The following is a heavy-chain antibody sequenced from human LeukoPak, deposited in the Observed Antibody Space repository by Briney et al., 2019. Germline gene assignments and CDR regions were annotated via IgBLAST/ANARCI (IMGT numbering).Heavy chain of an antibody. D-gene: IGHD2-21*02. V-gene: IGHV3-30*18. CDR2: ISYDGSNK. Sequence: PGGSLRLSCAASGFTFSSYGMHWVRQAPGKGLEWVAVISYDGSNKYYADSVKGRFTISRDNSKNTLYLQMNSLRAKDTAVYYCAKALGGGTGGDAVDYWGQGTLVTVSS. J-gene: IGHJ4*02. CDR1: GFTFSSYG. CDR3: AKALGGGTGGDAVDY.